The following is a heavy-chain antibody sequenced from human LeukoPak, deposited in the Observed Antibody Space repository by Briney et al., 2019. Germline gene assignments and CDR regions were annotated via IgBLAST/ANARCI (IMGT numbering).Heavy chain of an antibody. CDR1: GFTFSSYA. Sequence: SGGSLRLSCAASGFTFSSYAMNWVRQAPGKGLEWVSGISGSGGSTYYADSVKGRFTIPRDNSKNTLYLQMNSLGAEDTAVYYCAIKGIAAAGTFDYWGQGTLVTVSS. D-gene: IGHD6-13*01. CDR3: AIKGIAAAGTFDY. CDR2: ISGSGGST. J-gene: IGHJ4*02. V-gene: IGHV3-23*01.